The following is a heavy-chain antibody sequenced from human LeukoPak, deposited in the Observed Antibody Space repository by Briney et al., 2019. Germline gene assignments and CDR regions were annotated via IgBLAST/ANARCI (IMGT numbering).Heavy chain of an antibody. CDR3: ARLGESGSGYDYGGDY. V-gene: IGHV4-59*01. J-gene: IGHJ4*02. CDR1: GGSISSYY. CDR2: IYYSGIT. Sequence: SETLSLTCTDSGGSISSYYWSWIRQPPGKGLEWIGYIYYSGITNYNPSLKSRVTISVDTSKNQFSLKLSSVTAADTAVYYCARLGESGSGYDYGGDYWGQGTLVTVSS. D-gene: IGHD5-12*01.